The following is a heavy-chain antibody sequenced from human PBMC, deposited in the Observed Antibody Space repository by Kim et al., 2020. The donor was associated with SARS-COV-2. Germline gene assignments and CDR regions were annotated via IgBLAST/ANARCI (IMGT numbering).Heavy chain of an antibody. CDR2: ISGDGDVT. Sequence: GGSLRLSCAVSGIDFDTYALLWVRQFPGRGLEWVSLISGDGDVTYYTDSVKGRFTISRDSNKRSVYLQMNSLKTEDTAFYYCAKAPGYGDFPEYWVQGTLVTVSS. V-gene: IGHV3-43*02. J-gene: IGHJ4*02. CDR3: AKAPGYGDFPEY. D-gene: IGHD4-17*01. CDR1: GIDFDTYA.